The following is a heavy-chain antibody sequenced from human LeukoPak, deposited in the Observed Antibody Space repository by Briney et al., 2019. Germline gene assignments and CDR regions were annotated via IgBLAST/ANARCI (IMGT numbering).Heavy chain of an antibody. CDR1: GFTFSNYG. V-gene: IGHV3-30*03. Sequence: SGGSLRLSCAASGFTFSNYGMHWVRQAPGKGLEWVAVISYDGSNKNYADSVKGRFTISRDNSKNTLYLQMNSLRAEDTAVYYCARFTHGGDFDYWGQGTLVTVSS. CDR3: ARFTHGGDFDY. J-gene: IGHJ4*02. CDR2: ISYDGSNK. D-gene: IGHD2-21*01.